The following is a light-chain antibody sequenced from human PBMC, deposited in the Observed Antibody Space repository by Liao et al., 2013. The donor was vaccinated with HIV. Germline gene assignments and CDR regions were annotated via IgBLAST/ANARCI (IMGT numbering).Light chain of an antibody. V-gene: IGLV3-1*01. CDR2: QHT. Sequence: SYELTQPPSVSVSPGQTASITCSGDKLGDKYVCWYRQKPGQSPVLVIYQHTRRPSGIPERFSGSSSGNTASLIISGAQSMDEADYYCQAWDSSTAVFGGGTKLTVL. J-gene: IGLJ3*02. CDR1: KLGDKY. CDR3: QAWDSSTAV.